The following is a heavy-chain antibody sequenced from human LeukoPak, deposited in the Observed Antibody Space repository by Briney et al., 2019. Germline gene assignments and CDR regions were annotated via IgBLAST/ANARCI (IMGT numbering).Heavy chain of an antibody. D-gene: IGHD4-17*01. Sequence: SQTLSLTCTVSGGSISSGGYYWSWIRQHPGKGLEWIGYIYYSGTTYYNPPLKSRVTISVDTSKNQFSLKLTSVTAADTAVYYCARGHTVTTGEGFDPWGQGTLVTVSS. J-gene: IGHJ5*02. CDR2: IYYSGTT. V-gene: IGHV4-31*03. CDR3: ARGHTVTTGEGFDP. CDR1: GGSISSGGYY.